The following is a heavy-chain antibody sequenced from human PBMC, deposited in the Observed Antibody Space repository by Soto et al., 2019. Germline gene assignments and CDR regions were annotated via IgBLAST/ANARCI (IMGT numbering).Heavy chain of an antibody. V-gene: IGHV3-23*01. D-gene: IGHD6-13*01. CDR3: AKDLEGIAAAGTFDI. CDR2: ISGSGGST. J-gene: IGHJ3*02. Sequence: GGSLRLSCGASGFTFSSYSMSWVRQAPGKGLEWVSLISGSGGSTYYADSVKGRFTISRDNSKNTLYLQMNSLRAEDTAVYYCAKDLEGIAAAGTFDIWGQGTMVTVSS. CDR1: GFTFSSYS.